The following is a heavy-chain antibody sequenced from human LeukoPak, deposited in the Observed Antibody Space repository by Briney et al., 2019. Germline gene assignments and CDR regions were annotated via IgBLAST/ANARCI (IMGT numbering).Heavy chain of an antibody. D-gene: IGHD3-16*01. Sequence: SETLSLTCTVSGGSISSSSCSWGWIRQPPGKGLEWIGSIYYSGSTYYNPSLKSRVTISVDTSKNQFSLKLSSVTAADTAVYYCARPSSISVLWGFDYWGQGTLVTVSS. CDR3: ARPSSISVLWGFDY. CDR2: IYYSGST. V-gene: IGHV4-39*01. J-gene: IGHJ4*02. CDR1: GGSISSSSCS.